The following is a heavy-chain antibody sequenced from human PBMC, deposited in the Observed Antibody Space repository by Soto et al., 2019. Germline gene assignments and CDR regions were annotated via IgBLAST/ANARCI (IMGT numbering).Heavy chain of an antibody. CDR1: GFTFSSYA. CDR2: ISGSGGST. J-gene: IGHJ1*01. D-gene: IGHD6-13*01. CDR3: AKDPDIGIAAAGTTEYFQH. Sequence: GGSLRLSCAASGFTFSSYAMSWVRQAPGKGLEWVSAISGSGGSTYYADSVKGRFTISRDNSKNTLYLQMNSLRAEDTAVYYCAKDPDIGIAAAGTTEYFQHWGQGTLVTVSS. V-gene: IGHV3-23*01.